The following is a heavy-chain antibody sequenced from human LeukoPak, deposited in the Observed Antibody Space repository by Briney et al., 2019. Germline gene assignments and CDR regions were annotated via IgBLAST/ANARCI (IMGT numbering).Heavy chain of an antibody. D-gene: IGHD6-13*01. J-gene: IGHJ4*02. CDR2: INQDGSEK. Sequence: GGSLRLSCAASGSTFSTYWMSWVRQAPGKGLGWVAYINQDGSEKHYVDSVKGRFTISRDNAKNSLYLQMNSLRAEDTAVYYCARPAIAAAQDYWGQGTLVTVSS. V-gene: IGHV3-7*04. CDR3: ARPAIAAAQDY. CDR1: GSTFSTYW.